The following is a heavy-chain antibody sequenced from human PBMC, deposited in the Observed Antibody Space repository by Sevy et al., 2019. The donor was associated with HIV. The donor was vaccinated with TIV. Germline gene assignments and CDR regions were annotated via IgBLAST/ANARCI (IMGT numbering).Heavy chain of an antibody. D-gene: IGHD3-10*01. V-gene: IGHV3-30*18. CDR3: AKDHNLWSEGGFLHH. CDR2: ISYDGNNK. CDR1: GFTFSSYA. Sequence: GGSLRLSCAASGFTFSSYAIRWVRQTPGKGLEWVAVISYDGNNKYYADSVKGRFTVSRDNSKNTLYAQMKSLRAEDTAVYYCAKDHNLWSEGGFLHHWGQGTLVTVSS. J-gene: IGHJ1*01.